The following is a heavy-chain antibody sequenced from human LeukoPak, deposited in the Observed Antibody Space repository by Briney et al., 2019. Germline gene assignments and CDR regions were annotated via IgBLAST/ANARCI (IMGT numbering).Heavy chain of an antibody. CDR2: IYTSGST. D-gene: IGHD6-19*01. CDR3: AXXXXSRSXXGXYRVSDAFXX. CDR1: GGSISSGSYY. J-gene: IGHJ3*01. V-gene: IGHV4-61*02. Sequence: SETLSLTCTVSGGSISSGSYYWSWIRQPAGKGLEWIGRIYTSGSTNYNPSLKSRVTISVDTSKNQFSLKLSCVTAAATAGYYGAXXXXSRSXXGXYRVSDAFXXXGQXTXVTXXX.